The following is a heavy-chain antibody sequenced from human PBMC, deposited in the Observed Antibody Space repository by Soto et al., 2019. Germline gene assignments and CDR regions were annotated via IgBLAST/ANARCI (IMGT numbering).Heavy chain of an antibody. CDR1: GYTFTSYA. CDR3: ARDNPHIIAAAGLYYFDY. CDR2: INTNTGNP. V-gene: IGHV7-4-1*01. Sequence: ASLKVSCKASGYTFTSYAMNWVRQAPGQGLEWMGWINTNTGNPTYAQGFTGRFVFSLDTSVSTAYLQICSLKAEDTAVYYCARDNPHIIAAAGLYYFDYWGQGTLVTVSS. D-gene: IGHD6-13*01. J-gene: IGHJ4*02.